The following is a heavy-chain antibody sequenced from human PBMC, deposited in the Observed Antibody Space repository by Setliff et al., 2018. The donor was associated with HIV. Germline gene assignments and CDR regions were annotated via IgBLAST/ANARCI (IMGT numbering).Heavy chain of an antibody. J-gene: IGHJ4*02. V-gene: IGHV3-23*01. CDR3: AKSASWDLRGWFH. Sequence: GGSLRLSCAANGSSFSGYAMSWVRQAPGKGLEWVSGIGGSGGSTYYADSVKGRFTISRDYSKNTLYLQMSSLRGEDSAVYYCAKSASWDLRGWFHWGQGTLVTVSS. D-gene: IGHD6-19*01. CDR2: IGGSGGST. CDR1: GSSFSGYA.